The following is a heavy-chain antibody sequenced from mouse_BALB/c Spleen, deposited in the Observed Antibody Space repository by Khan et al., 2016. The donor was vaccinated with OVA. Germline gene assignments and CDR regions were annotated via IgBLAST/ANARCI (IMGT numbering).Heavy chain of an antibody. Sequence: EVELVESGGDLVKPGGSLKLSCAASGFTFSSYSMSWVRQTPDKRLEWVATISSDGDYTYYPDSVKGRFTISRDNAKNTLYLQMSSLNSEDTAMYYCASHLTGSFAYWGQGTLVTVSA. V-gene: IGHV5-6*01. J-gene: IGHJ3*01. D-gene: IGHD4-1*01. CDR3: ASHLTGSFAY. CDR1: GFTFSSYS. CDR2: ISSDGDYT.